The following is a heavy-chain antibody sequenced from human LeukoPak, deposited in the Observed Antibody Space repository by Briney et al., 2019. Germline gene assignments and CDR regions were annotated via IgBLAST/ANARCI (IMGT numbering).Heavy chain of an antibody. CDR1: GASISSDDAY. J-gene: IGHJ3*02. V-gene: IGHV4-30-4*01. D-gene: IGHD3-10*01. CDR2: IYYTGST. CDR3: ARETLAFYYVSGIYHPYGAFHI. Sequence: SRTLSLTCSVSGASISSDDAYWSWIRQPPGKGLEWIGYIYYTGSTYYNPSLKSRITISLATSNNHFSLELGSVTVADTAVYYCARETLAFYYVSGIYHPYGAFHIWGQGTMVTVSS.